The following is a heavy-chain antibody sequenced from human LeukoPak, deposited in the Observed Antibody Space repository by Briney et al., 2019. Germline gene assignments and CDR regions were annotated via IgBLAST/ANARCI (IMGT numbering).Heavy chain of an antibody. Sequence: ESGPTLVNPTQTLTLTCTFSGFSLTTSGVGVGWIRQPPGKALEWLALIYWDDDKRYSPSLKSRLTITKDTSKNQVVLTMTNMDRVCSFTCYCAHRTSYQTGGGAIDIWGQGAMVTVSS. CDR1: GFSLTTSGVG. CDR3: AHRTSYQTGGGAIDI. CDR2: IYWDDDK. V-gene: IGHV2-5*02. D-gene: IGHD2-8*02. J-gene: IGHJ3*02.